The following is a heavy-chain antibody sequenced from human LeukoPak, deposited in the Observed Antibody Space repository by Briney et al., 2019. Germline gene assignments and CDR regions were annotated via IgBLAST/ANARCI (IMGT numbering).Heavy chain of an antibody. Sequence: ASVKVSCKAAGYTFTSYVISWVRQAPGQRLEWMGWISAYNGNTNYSQKLQGRVTMTTDTSTSTDYMELRSLRSDDTAVYYCARVSPPQELLYCSSTSCYEDFDYWGQGTLVTVSS. CDR1: GYTFTSYV. J-gene: IGHJ4*02. D-gene: IGHD2-2*01. CDR2: ISAYNGNT. CDR3: ARVSPPQELLYCSSTSCYEDFDY. V-gene: IGHV1-18*01.